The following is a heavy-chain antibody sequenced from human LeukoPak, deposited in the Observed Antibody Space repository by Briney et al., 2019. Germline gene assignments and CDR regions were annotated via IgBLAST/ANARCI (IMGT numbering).Heavy chain of an antibody. CDR2: IYTSGST. D-gene: IGHD6-19*01. CDR1: GRFISRYY. CDR3: ARGLAVMAGWFDP. J-gene: IGHJ5*02. Sequence: SETVSLTRTVCGRFISRYYWSWIRQPAGKGREWIGRIYTSGSTNYNPSLKSRVTMSVDTSKNQFSLKLSSVTAADTAVYYCARGLAVMAGWFDPWGQGTLVTVSS. V-gene: IGHV4-4*07.